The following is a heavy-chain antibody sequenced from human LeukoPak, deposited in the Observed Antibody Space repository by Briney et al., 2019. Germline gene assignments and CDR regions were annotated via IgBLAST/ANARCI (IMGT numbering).Heavy chain of an antibody. J-gene: IGHJ3*01. CDR1: GFTFSSYS. V-gene: IGHV3-48*04. CDR3: ARDFLHLGG. CDR2: ISSSSGNI. Sequence: GGSLRLSCAASGFTFSSYSMNWVRQAPGKGLEWISYISSSSGNIYYADSVKSRFTISRDNARNTLYLQMNSLRAEDTAVYYCARDFLHLGGWGQGTMVAVSS. D-gene: IGHD3-16*01.